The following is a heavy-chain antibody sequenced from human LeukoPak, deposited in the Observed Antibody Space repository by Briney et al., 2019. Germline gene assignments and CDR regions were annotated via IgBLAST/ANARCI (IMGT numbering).Heavy chain of an antibody. D-gene: IGHD2-15*01. CDR3: ARESVYCSGGSCYPAPGGL. J-gene: IGHJ3*01. Sequence: SETLSLTCIVSGGSISTNNYYWGWIRQPPGKGLEWIGYIYYSGSTNYNPSLKSRVTISVDTSKNQFSLKLSSVTAADTAVYYCARESVYCSGGSCYPAPGGLWGQGTMVTVSS. V-gene: IGHV4-61*01. CDR2: IYYSGST. CDR1: GGSISTNNYY.